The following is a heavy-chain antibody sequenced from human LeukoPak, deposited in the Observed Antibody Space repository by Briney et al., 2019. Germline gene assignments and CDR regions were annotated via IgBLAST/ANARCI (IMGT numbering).Heavy chain of an antibody. D-gene: IGHD3-10*01. CDR2: ISYDGSNK. V-gene: IGHV3-30-3*01. Sequence: GGSLRLSCAASRFTFSRYAMHWVRQAPGKGLKWVAVISYDGSNKYYADSVKGRFTISRDNSKNTLYLQMNSLRAEDTAVYYCARSRGGSGSYFDFDYWGQGALVSVSS. CDR1: RFTFSRYA. J-gene: IGHJ4*02. CDR3: ARSRGGSGSYFDFDY.